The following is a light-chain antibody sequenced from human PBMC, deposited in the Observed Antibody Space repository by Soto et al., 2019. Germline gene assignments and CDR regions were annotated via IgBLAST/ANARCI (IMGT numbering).Light chain of an antibody. CDR3: ASYAGSNNYV. J-gene: IGLJ1*01. CDR2: DVT. CDR1: SGDIGGYNY. V-gene: IGLV2-8*01. Sequence: LTQPPSASGSPGQSVTISCTGTSGDIGGYNYVSWYQQHPGKAPKLIIYDVTKRPSGVPDRFSGSRSANTASLTVSGLQAEDEADYYCASYAGSNNYVFGTGTKVTVL.